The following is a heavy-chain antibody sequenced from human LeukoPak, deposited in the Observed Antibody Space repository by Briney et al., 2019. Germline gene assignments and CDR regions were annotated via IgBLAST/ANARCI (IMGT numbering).Heavy chain of an antibody. CDR2: IYYSGST. Sequence: SETLSLTCTVSGGSMSSYYWSWIRQPPGNGLEWIGYIYYSGSTNYNPSLKSRVTISVDTSKNQFALKLSSVAAADTAVYYCARESEYSSSWSPIDYWGQGTLVTVSS. V-gene: IGHV4-59*01. CDR3: ARESEYSSSWSPIDY. D-gene: IGHD6-13*01. J-gene: IGHJ4*02. CDR1: GGSMSSYY.